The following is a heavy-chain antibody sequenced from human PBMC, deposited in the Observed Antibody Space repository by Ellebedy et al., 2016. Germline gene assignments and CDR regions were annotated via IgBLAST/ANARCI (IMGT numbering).Heavy chain of an antibody. CDR2: IHYSGTT. D-gene: IGHD2-15*01. CDR1: GGSISSNNHY. Sequence: SETLSLTCTVSGGSISSNNHYWGWIRQSPGNDLEWIGSIHYSGTTYYNPSLKSRVTLSVDTSENRFSPQVTSVTAADTAVYYCARLPCNGNSCSYWYFDLWGRGTLVAVSS. J-gene: IGHJ2*01. CDR3: ARLPCNGNSCSYWYFDL. V-gene: IGHV4-39*01.